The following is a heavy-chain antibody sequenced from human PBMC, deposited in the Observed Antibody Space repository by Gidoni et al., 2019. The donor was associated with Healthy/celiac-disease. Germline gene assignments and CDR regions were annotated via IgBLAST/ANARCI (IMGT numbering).Heavy chain of an antibody. Sequence: EVQLVESGGGLVKPGGSLRLSCAASGFTFSSYSMYWVRQAPGKGLEWVSSISSSSSYIYYADSVKGRFTISRDNAKNSLYLQMNSLRAEYTAVYYCARTMVRYLYYYGMDVWGQGTTVTVSS. CDR1: GFTFSSYS. CDR3: ARTMVRYLYYYGMDV. J-gene: IGHJ6*02. CDR2: ISSSSSYI. V-gene: IGHV3-21*01. D-gene: IGHD3-10*01.